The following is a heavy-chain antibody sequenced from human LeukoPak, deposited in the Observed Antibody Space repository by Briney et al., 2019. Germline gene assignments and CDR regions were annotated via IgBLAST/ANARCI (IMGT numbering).Heavy chain of an antibody. D-gene: IGHD5-12*01. CDR3: AREIRGSIPYYYYMDV. Sequence: SETLSLTCAVYGGSFSGYYWSWIRQPPGKGLEWIGEINHSGSTNYNPSLKSRVTISVDTSKNQFSLKLSSVTAADTAVYYCAREIRGSIPYYYYMDVWGKGTTVTVSS. CDR2: INHSGST. CDR1: GGSFSGYY. V-gene: IGHV4-34*01. J-gene: IGHJ6*03.